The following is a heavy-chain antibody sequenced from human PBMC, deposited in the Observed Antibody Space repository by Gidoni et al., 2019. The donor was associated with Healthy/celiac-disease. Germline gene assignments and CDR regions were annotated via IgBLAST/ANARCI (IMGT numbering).Heavy chain of an antibody. J-gene: IGHJ4*02. CDR1: GFTFSSYG. CDR3: AKDLFDWSIPDY. Sequence: QVQLVESGGGVVQPGRSLRLSCAASGFTFSSYGMHWVRQAPGKGLGWVAVISYDGSNKYYADSVKGRFTISRDNSKNTLYLQMNSLRAEDTAVYYCAKDLFDWSIPDYWGQGTLVTVSS. V-gene: IGHV3-30*18. D-gene: IGHD3-9*01. CDR2: ISYDGSNK.